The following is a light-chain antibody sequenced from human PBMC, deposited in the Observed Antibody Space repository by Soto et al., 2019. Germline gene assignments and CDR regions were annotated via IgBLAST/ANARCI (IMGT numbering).Light chain of an antibody. CDR2: DAS. Sequence: DIQMTQSPSSLSASVGDRVTITCQASQDITNYLNWYQQKPGKDPQLLIYDASNLETGVPSRFSGSGSGTDFTFTISTLQPEDIATYYCQQYDYRPLSFGGGTKVEIE. CDR1: QDITNY. CDR3: QQYDYRPLS. J-gene: IGKJ4*01. V-gene: IGKV1-33*01.